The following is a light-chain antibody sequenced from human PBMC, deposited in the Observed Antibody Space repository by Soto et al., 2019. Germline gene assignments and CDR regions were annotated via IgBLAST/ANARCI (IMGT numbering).Light chain of an antibody. Sequence: HSVLTQPPSASGSPGQAVTISCTGTSSDIGGYDFVSWYQVRPGEAPQLIIYNVNNRPSGVSNRFSGSKSGNTAYLTISGLQVEDEAEYFCFSFTTTSTHVFGTGTKVTVL. CDR3: FSFTTTSTHV. V-gene: IGLV2-14*03. CDR1: SSDIGGYDF. CDR2: NVN. J-gene: IGLJ1*01.